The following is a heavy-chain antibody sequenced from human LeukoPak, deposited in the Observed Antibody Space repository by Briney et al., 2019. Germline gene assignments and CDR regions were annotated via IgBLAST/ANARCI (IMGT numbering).Heavy chain of an antibody. CDR3: ARGYDFWSGYPPPDY. V-gene: IGHV3-48*01. Sequence: GGSLRLSCAASGFTFSSYSMNWVRQAPGKGLEWVSYISSSSSTIYYADSVKGRFTISRDNAKNSLYLQMNSLRAEDTAVYYCARGYDFWSGYPPPDYWGQGTLVTVPS. J-gene: IGHJ4*02. D-gene: IGHD3-3*01. CDR2: ISSSSSTI. CDR1: GFTFSSYS.